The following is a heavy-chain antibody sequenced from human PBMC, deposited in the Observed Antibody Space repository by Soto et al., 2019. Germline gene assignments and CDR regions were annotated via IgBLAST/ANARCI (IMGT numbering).Heavy chain of an antibody. J-gene: IGHJ4*02. CDR2: IYHGGTT. D-gene: IGHD6-25*01. V-gene: IGHV4-61*01. Sequence: SETLSHTCSVSGGSLRSGSYYWAWIRQPPGKGLEWIGYIYHGGTTNYNASLRSRVTMSVDTSKNQFFLKLNSMTASDTAVYYCARDSSGRHDYWGQRTPVTVSA. CDR1: GGSLRSGSYY. CDR3: ARDSSGRHDY.